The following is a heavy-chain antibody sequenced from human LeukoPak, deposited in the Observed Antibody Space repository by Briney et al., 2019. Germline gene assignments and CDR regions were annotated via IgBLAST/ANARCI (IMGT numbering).Heavy chain of an antibody. CDR1: GFTFSSYA. D-gene: IGHD1-1*01. V-gene: IGHV3-23*01. Sequence: PGGSLRLSCAASGFTFSSYAMTWVRQAPGKGLEWVSASGSGGSTYYADSVKGRFTISRDNSKNTLYLQMNSLRVEDTAVYYCARGGYPNFDYWGQGTLVTVSS. CDR2: SGSGGST. CDR3: ARGGYPNFDY. J-gene: IGHJ4*02.